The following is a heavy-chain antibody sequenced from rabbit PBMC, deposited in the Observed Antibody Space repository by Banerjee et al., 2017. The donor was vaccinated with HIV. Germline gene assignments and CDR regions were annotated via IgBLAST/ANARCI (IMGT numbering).Heavy chain of an antibody. V-gene: IGHV1S45*01. CDR2: IGTGSGST. CDR1: GFSFSSSYW. CDR3: ARGYAGSDSGYATLWL. Sequence: QEQLVESGGGLVQPERSLTLTCTASGFSFSSSYWVCWVRQAPGKGLEWIGCIGTGSGSTYYASWAKGRFTISKTSSTTVTLQMTSLTVADTATYFCARGYAGSDSGYATLWLWGPGTLVTVS. J-gene: IGHJ4*01. D-gene: IGHD4-2*01.